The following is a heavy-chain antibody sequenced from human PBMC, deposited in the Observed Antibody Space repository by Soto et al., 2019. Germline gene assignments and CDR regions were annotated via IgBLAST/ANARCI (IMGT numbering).Heavy chain of an antibody. Sequence: PGRSLRLSCTASGFIVSNTYVNWVRQAPGKGLEWVSVISNRGDTHYADSVRGRFSLSRDISDNTLHLQMNNLRVEDTAVYYCAREPRYCRGGSCSITGDAYDIWGQGTMVTVSS. D-gene: IGHD2-15*01. V-gene: IGHV3-66*01. CDR3: AREPRYCRGGSCSITGDAYDI. CDR2: ISNRGDT. CDR1: GFIVSNTY. J-gene: IGHJ3*02.